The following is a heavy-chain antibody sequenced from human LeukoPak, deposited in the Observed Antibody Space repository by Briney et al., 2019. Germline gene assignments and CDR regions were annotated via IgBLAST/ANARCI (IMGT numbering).Heavy chain of an antibody. J-gene: IGHJ4*02. CDR2: ISSSSSTI. Sequence: GGSLRLSCAASGFTFSSYNLNWVRQAPGKGLEWVSYISSSSSTIYYADSVKGRFTISRDNAKNSLYLQMNSLRAEDTAVYYCARATDYWGQGTLVTVSS. D-gene: IGHD4-17*01. CDR3: ARATDY. V-gene: IGHV3-48*04. CDR1: GFTFSSYN.